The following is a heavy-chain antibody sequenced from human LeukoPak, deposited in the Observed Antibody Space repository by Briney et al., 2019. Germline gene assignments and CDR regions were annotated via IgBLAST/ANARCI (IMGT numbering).Heavy chain of an antibody. D-gene: IGHD6-19*01. CDR1: GYTFTSYG. CDR2: MNPNSGNT. CDR3: ARLRIAVAGRGWFDP. J-gene: IGHJ5*02. V-gene: IGHV1-8*02. Sequence: ASVKVSCKASGYTFTSYGISWVRQAPGQGLEWMGWMNPNSGNTGYAQKFQGRVTMTRNTSISTAYMELSSLRSEDTAVYYCARLRIAVAGRGWFDPWGQGTLVTVSS.